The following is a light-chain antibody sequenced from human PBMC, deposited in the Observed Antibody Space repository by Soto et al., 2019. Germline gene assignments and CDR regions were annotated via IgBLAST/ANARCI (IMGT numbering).Light chain of an antibody. CDR2: DAS. Sequence: DIQMTQSPSSLSASVGDRVTITCRASQNINNYLNWYQQKPGKAHKLLIYDASSLQSGVPSRFSGSGSGTDFTLTISSLQPEDFATYYCQQSYSTLYTFGQGTNLEIK. CDR3: QQSYSTLYT. V-gene: IGKV1-39*01. CDR1: QNINNY. J-gene: IGKJ2*01.